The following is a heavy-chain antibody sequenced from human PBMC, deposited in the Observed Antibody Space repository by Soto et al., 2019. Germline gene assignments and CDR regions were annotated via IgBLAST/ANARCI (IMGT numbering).Heavy chain of an antibody. CDR2: ITYSGSS. Sequence: SENLSLTCTVSGGSVRSFTYYWYWIRQPPGKGLEWIGYITYSGSSNYNPSLRSRVTMSLSTSKNQFSLKLISVTAADTAVYYFAIHIVGGVIRWWGCWCPGPLVSGSS. CDR1: GGSVRSFTYY. D-gene: IGHD3-10*01. CDR3: AIHIVGGVIRWWGC. J-gene: IGHJ4*02. V-gene: IGHV4-61*01.